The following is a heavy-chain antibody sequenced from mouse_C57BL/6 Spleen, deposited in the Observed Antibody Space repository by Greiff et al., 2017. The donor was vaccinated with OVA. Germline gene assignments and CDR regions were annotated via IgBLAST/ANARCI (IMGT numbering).Heavy chain of an antibody. D-gene: IGHD4-1*01. CDR3: ARSLGRDRVDD. J-gene: IGHJ2*01. Sequence: QVQLQQPGAELVRPGSSVKLSCKASGYTFTSYWMHWVKQRPIQGLEWIGNIHPSDSETHYNQKFKDKATLTVDKSSSTAYMQLSSLTSEDSAVYYCARSLGRDRVDDWGQGTTLTVSS. V-gene: IGHV1-52*01. CDR2: IHPSDSET. CDR1: GYTFTSYW.